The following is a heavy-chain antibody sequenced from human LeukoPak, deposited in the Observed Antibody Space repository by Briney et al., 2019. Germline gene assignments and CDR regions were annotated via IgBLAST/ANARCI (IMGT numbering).Heavy chain of an antibody. CDR3: ARGPTMVRGRRQNWFDP. CDR1: GYTFINHG. V-gene: IGHV1-8*02. CDR2: MNPNSGNT. J-gene: IGHJ5*01. Sequence: ASVKVSCKASGYTFINHGINWVRQATGQGLEWMGWMNPNSGNTGYAQKFQGRVTMTRNTSISTAYMELSSLRSEDTAVYYCARGPTMVRGRRQNWFDPWGQGTLVTVSS. D-gene: IGHD3-10*01.